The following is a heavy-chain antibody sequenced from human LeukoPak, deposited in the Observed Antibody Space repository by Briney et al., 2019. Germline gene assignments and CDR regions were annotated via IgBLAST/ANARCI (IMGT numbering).Heavy chain of an antibody. V-gene: IGHV3-21*06. J-gene: IGHJ6*02. CDR3: ARDRDVPAIGMDV. CDR2: ISSSSSYM. Sequence: GGSLILSCAASGFTFSRYTMNWVRQALGQGLEWVSSISSSSSYMYYADSVKGRFTISRDNAKNSLYLQMNSLRAEDTAVYYCARDRDVPAIGMDVWGQGTTVTVSS. CDR1: GFTFSRYT.